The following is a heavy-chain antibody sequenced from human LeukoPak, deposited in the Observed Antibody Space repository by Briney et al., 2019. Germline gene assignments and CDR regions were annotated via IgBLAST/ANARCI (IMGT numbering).Heavy chain of an antibody. CDR2: ITPIFGTA. Sequence: ASVKVSCKASGGTFSSYAISWVRQAPGQGLEWMGGITPIFGTANYAQKFQGRVTITTDESTSTAYMELSSLRSEDTAVYYCVRDRSPNCSGGSCYSDLDYWGQGTLVTVSS. D-gene: IGHD2-15*01. J-gene: IGHJ4*02. CDR3: VRDRSPNCSGGSCYSDLDY. V-gene: IGHV1-69*05. CDR1: GGTFSSYA.